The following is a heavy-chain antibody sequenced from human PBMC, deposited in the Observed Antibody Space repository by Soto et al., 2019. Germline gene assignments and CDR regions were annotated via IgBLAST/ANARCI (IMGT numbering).Heavy chain of an antibody. Sequence: SETLSLTCTVSGGSISSGGYYWSWIRQHPGKGLEWIGYIYYSGSTYYNPSLKSRVTISVDTSKNQFSLKLSSVTAADTAVYYCASVDTAMAWFYYWGQGTLVTVSS. CDR2: IYYSGST. CDR1: GGSISSGGYY. CDR3: ASVDTAMAWFYY. V-gene: IGHV4-31*03. J-gene: IGHJ4*02. D-gene: IGHD5-18*01.